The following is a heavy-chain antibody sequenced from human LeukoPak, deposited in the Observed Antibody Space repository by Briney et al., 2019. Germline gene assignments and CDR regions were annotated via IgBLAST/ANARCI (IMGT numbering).Heavy chain of an antibody. D-gene: IGHD3-22*01. Sequence: GESLKISCKGSGYSFTSYWIGWVRQMPGQGLEWMGIIYPGDSDTRYSPSFQGQVTISADESISTAYLQWSSLKASDTAMYYCARRYYYDSSGYFHYFDYWGQGTLVTVSS. J-gene: IGHJ4*02. CDR1: GYSFTSYW. CDR2: IYPGDSDT. CDR3: ARRYYYDSSGYFHYFDY. V-gene: IGHV5-51*01.